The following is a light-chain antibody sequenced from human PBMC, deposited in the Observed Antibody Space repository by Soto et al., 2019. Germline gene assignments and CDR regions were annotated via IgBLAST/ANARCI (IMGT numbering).Light chain of an antibody. Sequence: QSVLTQPPSVSAAPGQTVTISCSGSSSNIGNNYVYWYQQVPGTAPKLLIYDNYKRPSGIPERFSGSKSGTSATLGITGPQTGDEADYYSATWDSSLFAVVFGGGTKLTVL. CDR1: SSNIGNNY. V-gene: IGLV1-51*01. J-gene: IGLJ2*01. CDR2: DNY. CDR3: ATWDSSLFAVV.